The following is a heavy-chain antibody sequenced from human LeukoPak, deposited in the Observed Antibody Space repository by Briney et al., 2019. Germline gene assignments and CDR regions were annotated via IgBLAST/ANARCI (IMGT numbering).Heavy chain of an antibody. CDR1: GYTFTSYA. CDR3: ANGDYYYYGMDV. J-gene: IGHJ6*02. D-gene: IGHD3-10*01. Sequence: ASVTVSFKASGYTFTSYAMHWVRQAPGQRLEWMGWINAGNGNTKYSQKFQGRVTITRDTSASTAYMELSSLRSEDTAVYYCANGDYYYYGMDVWGQGTTVTVSS. V-gene: IGHV1-3*01. CDR2: INAGNGNT.